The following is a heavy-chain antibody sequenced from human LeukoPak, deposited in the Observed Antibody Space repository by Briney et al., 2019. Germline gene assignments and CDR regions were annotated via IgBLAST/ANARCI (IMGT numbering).Heavy chain of an antibody. Sequence: SETLSLTCTVSVGSISNYYCTWIRQPPGKGLAWIGYIYYTGSTNHNPSLKSRVTLSVDTSKNQFSLKLSSVTAADTAVYYCAARYCTSSSCHSNFDYWGQGTLVTVS. J-gene: IGHJ4*02. CDR3: AARYCTSSSCHSNFDY. V-gene: IGHV4-59*01. CDR1: VGSISNYY. CDR2: IYYTGST. D-gene: IGHD2-2*01.